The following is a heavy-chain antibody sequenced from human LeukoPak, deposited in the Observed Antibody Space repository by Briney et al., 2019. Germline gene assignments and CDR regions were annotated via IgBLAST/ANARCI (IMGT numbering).Heavy chain of an antibody. Sequence: ETLSLTCTVSGGSISSYYWSWIRQPPGKGLEWIGYIYYSGSTNYNPSLKSRVTISVDTSKNQFSLKLSSVTAADTAVYYCARDHGDTAMARRLFDYWGQGTLVTVSS. D-gene: IGHD5-18*01. CDR3: ARDHGDTAMARRLFDY. CDR1: GGSISSYY. CDR2: IYYSGST. J-gene: IGHJ4*02. V-gene: IGHV4-59*12.